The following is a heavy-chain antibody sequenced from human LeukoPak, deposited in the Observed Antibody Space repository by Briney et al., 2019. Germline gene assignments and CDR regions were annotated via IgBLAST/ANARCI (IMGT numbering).Heavy chain of an antibody. CDR3: ARGHKTGTSYYYYYYYMDV. CDR2: IYSTGST. CDR1: GGSISSYY. J-gene: IGHJ6*03. V-gene: IGHV4-4*07. D-gene: IGHD1-1*01. Sequence: PSETLSLTCTVSGGSISSYYWSWIRQPAGKGLEWIGRIYSTGSTNYNPSLKSRVTISVDTSKNQFSLKLSSVTAADTAVYYCARGHKTGTSYYYYYYYMDVWGKGTTVTVSS.